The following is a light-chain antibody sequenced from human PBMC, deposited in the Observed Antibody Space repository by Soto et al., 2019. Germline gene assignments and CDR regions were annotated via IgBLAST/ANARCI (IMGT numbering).Light chain of an antibody. CDR1: SSDVGGYNY. CDR2: DVS. Sequence: QSALTQPASVSGSPGQSITMSGTGTSSDVGGYNYVSWYQQHPGKAPKLMIYDVSNRPSGVSNRFSGSKSGNTASLTISGLQAEDEADYYCSSYTSSSTPYVFGTGTKLTVL. J-gene: IGLJ1*01. CDR3: SSYTSSSTPYV. V-gene: IGLV2-14*01.